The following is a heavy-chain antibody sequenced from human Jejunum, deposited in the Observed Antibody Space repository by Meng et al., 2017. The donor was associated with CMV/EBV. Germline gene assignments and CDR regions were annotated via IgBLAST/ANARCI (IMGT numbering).Heavy chain of an antibody. Sequence: QLTLAESGPTLEKPPQTLQLTCSFSGFSPSTSGEGVGWIRQPPGKALEWLALIYRGDDKRYSPSLNSRLTIAKDTSKNEVVLTLTNMGPIDTGTYYCAHFVGGYYPSRPDYWGQGTLVTVSS. J-gene: IGHJ4*02. D-gene: IGHD1-26*01. CDR3: AHFVGGYYPSRPDY. CDR2: IYRGDDK. CDR1: GFSPSTSGEG. V-gene: IGHV2-5*02.